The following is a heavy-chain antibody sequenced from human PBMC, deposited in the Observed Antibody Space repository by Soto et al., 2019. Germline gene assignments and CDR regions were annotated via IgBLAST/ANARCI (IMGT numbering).Heavy chain of an antibody. CDR1: GFTFSTYA. CDR2: VSASGLNT. V-gene: IGHV3-23*01. CDR3: AKARLRRTSGCFFDS. J-gene: IGHJ4*02. Sequence: EVQLLESGGKLVQPGGSLTLSCAASGFTFSTYAMAWVRQAPGKGLEWVSGVSASGLNTDYAYHVKGRFYISRDNYKTEVSLHMNSMGAEDAAWCYCAKARLRRTSGCFFDSWGQGTPVTVSS. D-gene: IGHD3-16*01.